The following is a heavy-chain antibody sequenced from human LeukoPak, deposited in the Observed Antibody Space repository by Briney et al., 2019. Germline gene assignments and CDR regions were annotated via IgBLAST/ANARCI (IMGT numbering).Heavy chain of an antibody. V-gene: IGHV3-30*02. Sequence: GGSQRLSCAASGFIFSSYGMHWVRQAPGKGLEWVAFIRSDGSIKYYADSVKGRFTISRDNSKNMLYLQMNSLRAEDTAVYYCTKDRPEAYFDYWGQGTLVTVSS. CDR2: IRSDGSIK. D-gene: IGHD2-2*01. CDR3: TKDRPEAYFDY. J-gene: IGHJ4*02. CDR1: GFIFSSYG.